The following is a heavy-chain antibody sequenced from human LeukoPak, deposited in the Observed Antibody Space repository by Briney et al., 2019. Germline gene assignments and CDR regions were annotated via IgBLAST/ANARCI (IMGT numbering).Heavy chain of an antibody. J-gene: IGHJ4*02. CDR2: ISWNSGDI. V-gene: IGHV3-9*01. CDR1: GFIFDDYA. D-gene: IGHD3-10*01. Sequence: GGSLRLSCAASGFIFDDYALHWVRQAPGKGLEWVSGISWNSGDIDYVDSVKGRFTISRGNAKDSLYLQMNSLRAEHTALYYCFVGQGINCWGQGTLVTVSP. CDR3: FVGQGINC.